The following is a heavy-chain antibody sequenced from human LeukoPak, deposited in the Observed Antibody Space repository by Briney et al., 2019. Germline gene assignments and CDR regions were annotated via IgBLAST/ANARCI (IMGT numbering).Heavy chain of an antibody. Sequence: ASVKVPCKPSGSTFTGAYMHWVRQAPGQGLEWMGWINPNSGETKFAQKFQGRVTMTRDTSTSTVYMDLGGLRSDDTAVYYCARVLFNSGYDYWGQGSLVTVSS. CDR1: GSTFTGAY. CDR2: INPNSGET. J-gene: IGHJ4*02. CDR3: ARVLFNSGYDY. D-gene: IGHD3-9*01. V-gene: IGHV1-2*02.